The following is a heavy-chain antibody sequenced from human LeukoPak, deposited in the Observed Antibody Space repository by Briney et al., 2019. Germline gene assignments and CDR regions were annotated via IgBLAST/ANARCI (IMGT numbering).Heavy chain of an antibody. CDR1: GSTFSIYA. D-gene: IGHD6-13*01. J-gene: IGHJ6*02. CDR2: IIPIFGTT. Sequence: GASVKVSCKASGSTFSIYAISWVRQAPRQGLEWMGGIIPIFGTTNYAQTFQGRVTITADESTSTAYMELSSLRSEDTAVYYCAGAGYSNSSRDNYYYYYGMDVWGQGTTVTVSS. V-gene: IGHV1-69*13. CDR3: AGAGYSNSSRDNYYYYYGMDV.